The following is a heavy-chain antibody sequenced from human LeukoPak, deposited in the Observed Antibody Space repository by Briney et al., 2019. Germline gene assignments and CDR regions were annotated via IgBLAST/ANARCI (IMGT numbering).Heavy chain of an antibody. D-gene: IGHD7-27*01. CDR2: ISNNGEIT. CDR3: AAWGSGNY. J-gene: IGHJ4*02. V-gene: IGHV3-23*01. Sequence: GGSLRLSCAASGFTFNNGPMSWVRQAPGKGLEWVSIISNNGEITFYADSVKGRFTISRDNAEKLFYLQINSLRVEDTAIYYCAAWGSGNYWGQGTLVTVSS. CDR1: GFTFNNGP.